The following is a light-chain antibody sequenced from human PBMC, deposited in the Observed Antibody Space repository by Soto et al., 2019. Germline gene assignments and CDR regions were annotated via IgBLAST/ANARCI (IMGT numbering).Light chain of an antibody. Sequence: QSVLTQPASVSWSPGQSITISCTGTSSDVGGYNYVSWYQQHPGKAPKLMIYEVSNRPSGVSNRFFGSKSGNTASLTISGLQTEDEADYYCSSFTSINTWVFGGGTKLTVL. J-gene: IGLJ3*02. CDR2: EVS. CDR1: SSDVGGYNY. V-gene: IGLV2-14*01. CDR3: SSFTSINTWV.